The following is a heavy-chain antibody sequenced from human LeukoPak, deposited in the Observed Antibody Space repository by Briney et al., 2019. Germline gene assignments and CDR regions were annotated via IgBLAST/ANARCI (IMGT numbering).Heavy chain of an antibody. CDR1: GGSISSYS. V-gene: IGHV4-59*01. Sequence: SETLSLTCTVSGGSISSYSWNWIRQPPGKGLEWIGHIYYSGSTNYNPSLKSRVTISVDTSKIQFSLKLYSVTAADTAVYYCVRGRTTHGLDVWGQGTTVTVSS. CDR3: VRGRTTHGLDV. CDR2: IYYSGST. D-gene: IGHD4-11*01. J-gene: IGHJ6*02.